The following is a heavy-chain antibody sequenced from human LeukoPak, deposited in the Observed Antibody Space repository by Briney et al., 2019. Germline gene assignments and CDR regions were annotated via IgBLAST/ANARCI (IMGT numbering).Heavy chain of an antibody. CDR3: ASRTPNNYYGSGSYSALFDY. CDR1: GGSISSSSYY. J-gene: IGHJ4*02. CDR2: IYYSGST. D-gene: IGHD3-10*01. V-gene: IGHV4-39*01. Sequence: SETLSLTCTVSGGSISSSSYYWCWIRQPPGKGLEWIGSIYYSGSTYYNPSLKSRVTISVDTSKNQFSLKLSSVTAADTAVYYCASRTPNNYYGSGSYSALFDYWGQGTLVTVSS.